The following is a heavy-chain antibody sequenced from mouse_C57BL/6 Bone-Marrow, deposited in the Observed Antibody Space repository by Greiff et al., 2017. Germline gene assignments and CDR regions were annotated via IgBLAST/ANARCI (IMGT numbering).Heavy chain of an antibody. CDR2: IRNKANGYTT. Sequence: EVKVVESGGGLVQPGGSLSLSCAASGFTFTDYYMSWVRQPPGQALEWLGFIRNKANGYTTEYSASVKGRFTISIDNSQSILYIQMNALRAEDRATYYCAGELERKGALYAMDYWGQGTSVTVSA. CDR1: GFTFTDYY. V-gene: IGHV7-3*01. J-gene: IGHJ4*01. D-gene: IGHD3-1*01. CDR3: AGELERKGALYAMDY.